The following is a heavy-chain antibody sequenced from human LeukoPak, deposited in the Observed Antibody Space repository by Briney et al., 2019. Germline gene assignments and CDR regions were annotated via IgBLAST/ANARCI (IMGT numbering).Heavy chain of an antibody. J-gene: IGHJ4*02. CDR1: GFTFSNAW. Sequence: GGSLRLSCAASGFTFSNAWMSWVRQAPGKGLEWVGRIKSKTDGGTTDYAAPVKGRFTISRDDSKNTLYLQMNSLKTEDTAVYYCTIESGYYGGLFDYWGQGTLVTVSS. D-gene: IGHD3-3*01. CDR3: TIESGYYGGLFDY. V-gene: IGHV3-15*01. CDR2: IKSKTDGGTT.